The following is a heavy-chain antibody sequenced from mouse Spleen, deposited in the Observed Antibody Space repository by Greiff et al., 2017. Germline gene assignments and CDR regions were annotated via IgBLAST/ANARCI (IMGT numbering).Heavy chain of an antibody. V-gene: IGHV3-6*01. CDR3: ARDGDYDWAMDY. Sequence: EVQLQQSGPGLVKPSQSLSLTCSVTGYSITSGYYWNWIRQFPGNKLEWMGYISYDGSNNYNPSLKNRISITRDTSKNQFFLKLNSVTTEDTATYYCARDGDYDWAMDYWGQGTSVTVSS. D-gene: IGHD2-4*01. CDR1: GYSITSGYY. CDR2: ISYDGSN. J-gene: IGHJ4*01.